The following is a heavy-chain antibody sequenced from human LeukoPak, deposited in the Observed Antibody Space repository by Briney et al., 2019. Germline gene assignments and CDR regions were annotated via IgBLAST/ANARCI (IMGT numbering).Heavy chain of an antibody. CDR1: GFTFSSYG. V-gene: IGHV3-33*01. J-gene: IGHJ4*02. CDR3: ARDSLRITMVRGVIPDGFDY. CDR2: IWYDGSNK. Sequence: GGSLRLSFAASGFTFSSYGMHWVRQAPGKGLEWVAVIWYDGSNKYYADSVKGRFTISRDNSKNTLYLQMNSPRAEDTAVYYCARDSLRITMVRGVIPDGFDYWGQGTLVTVSS. D-gene: IGHD3-10*01.